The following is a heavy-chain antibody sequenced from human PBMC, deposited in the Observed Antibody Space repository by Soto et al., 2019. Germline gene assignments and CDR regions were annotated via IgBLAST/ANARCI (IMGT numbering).Heavy chain of an antibody. CDR2: ISSSSSYI. CDR3: ARDQTARPSMDV. Sequence: GGSLRLSCAGSGFTFSSYSMNWVRPAPGKGLEWVSSISSSSSYIYYADSVKGRFTISRDNAKNSLYLQMNGLRAEDTAVYYCARDQTARPSMDVWGKGTTVTVSS. CDR1: GFTFSSYS. J-gene: IGHJ6*03. V-gene: IGHV3-21*01.